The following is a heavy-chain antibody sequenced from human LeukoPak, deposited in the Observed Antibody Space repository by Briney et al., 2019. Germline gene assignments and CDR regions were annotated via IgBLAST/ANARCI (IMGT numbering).Heavy chain of an antibody. J-gene: IGHJ3*02. CDR3: ARRRVGLRYFDWPNDAFDI. CDR1: GYTFTGYY. CDR2: INPNSGGT. D-gene: IGHD3-9*01. Sequence: VASVKVSCKASGYTFTGYYMHWVRQAPGQGLEWMGWINPNSGGTNYAQKFQGRATMTRDTSISTAYMELSRLRSDDTAVYYCARRRVGLRYFDWPNDAFDIWGQGTMVTVSS. V-gene: IGHV1-2*02.